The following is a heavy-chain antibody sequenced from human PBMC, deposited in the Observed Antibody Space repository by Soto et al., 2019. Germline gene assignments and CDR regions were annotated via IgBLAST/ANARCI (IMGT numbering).Heavy chain of an antibody. J-gene: IGHJ6*03. V-gene: IGHV3-30*18. D-gene: IGHD2-15*01. CDR1: GFTFSSYG. CDR2: ISYDGGNK. CDR3: AKARGGCSGGSCSDDYYYYYMDV. Sequence: PGGSLRLSCAASGFTFSSYGMHWVRQAPGKGLEWVAVISYDGGNKYYADSVKGRFTISRDNSKNTLYLQMNSLRAEDTAVYYCAKARGGCSGGSCSDDYYYYYMDVWGKGTTVTVSS.